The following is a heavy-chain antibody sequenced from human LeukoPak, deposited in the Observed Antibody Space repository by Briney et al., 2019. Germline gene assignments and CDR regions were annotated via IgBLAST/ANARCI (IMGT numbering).Heavy chain of an antibody. D-gene: IGHD6-19*01. CDR3: AKDRGGSGWPVFDY. J-gene: IGHJ4*02. V-gene: IGHV3-23*01. Sequence: PGGSLRLSCAASGFTFSSCTMNWVRQAPGEGLEWVSTITGSDGRTFYADSVKGRFTISTDKSKNTLYLQMNSLRAEDTALYYCAKDRGGSGWPVFDYWGQGTPVTVSS. CDR2: ITGSDGRT. CDR1: GFTFSSCT.